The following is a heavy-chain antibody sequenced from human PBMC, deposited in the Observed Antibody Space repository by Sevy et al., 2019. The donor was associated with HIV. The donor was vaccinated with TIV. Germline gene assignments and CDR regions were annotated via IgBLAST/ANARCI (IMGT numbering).Heavy chain of an antibody. CDR1: GFTFSSYA. V-gene: IGHV3-23*01. CDR2: ISGSGGST. J-gene: IGHJ5*02. CDR3: AEIKGQQQLAGSYWFDP. D-gene: IGHD6-13*01. Sequence: GGSLRLSCAASGFTFSSYAMSWVRQAPGKGLEWVSAISGSGGSTYYADSVKGRFTISRDNSKNTLYLQMNSLRAEDTAVYYCAEIKGQQQLAGSYWFDPWGQGTLVTVSS.